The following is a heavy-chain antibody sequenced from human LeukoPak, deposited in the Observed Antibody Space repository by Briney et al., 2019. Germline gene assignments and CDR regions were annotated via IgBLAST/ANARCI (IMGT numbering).Heavy chain of an antibody. D-gene: IGHD3-3*01. V-gene: IGHV4-34*01. CDR2: INHSGST. Sequence: PSETLSLTCAVYGGSFSGYYWSWIRQPPGKGLEWIGEINHSGSTNYNPSLKSRVTISVDTSKNQFSLKLSSVTAADTAVYYCARVRAVLWSGYPVGVDYWGQGTLVTVSS. CDR3: ARVRAVLWSGYPVGVDY. CDR1: GGSFSGYY. J-gene: IGHJ4*02.